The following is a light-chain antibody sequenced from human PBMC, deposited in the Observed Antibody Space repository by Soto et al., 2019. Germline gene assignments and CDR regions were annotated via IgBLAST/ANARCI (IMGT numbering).Light chain of an antibody. J-gene: IGKJ1*01. CDR2: DAS. V-gene: IGKV1-5*01. CDR3: QQYNSYSLTWT. Sequence: DIQMTQSPSTLPASVGDRVTITFRAGQSISSWLAWYQQKPGKAPKLLIYDASSLESGVPSRFSGSGSGTEFTLTISSLQPDDFATYYCQQYNSYSLTWTFGQGTKVDI. CDR1: QSISSW.